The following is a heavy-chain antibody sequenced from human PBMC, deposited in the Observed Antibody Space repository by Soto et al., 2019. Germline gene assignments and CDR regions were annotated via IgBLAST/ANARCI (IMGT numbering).Heavy chain of an antibody. Sequence: LSLTCTVSGASISSGDYFCSLIRQSPGKGLEWIGYIYDSGSSYYNPSLKSRVTMSVDTSKNQFSLKLRSVTAADTAVYYCAREKGYVSGPKNFDYWGQGTLVTVSS. CDR1: GASISSGDYF. CDR3: AREKGYVSGPKNFDY. D-gene: IGHD5-12*01. J-gene: IGHJ4*02. V-gene: IGHV4-30-4*01. CDR2: IYDSGSS.